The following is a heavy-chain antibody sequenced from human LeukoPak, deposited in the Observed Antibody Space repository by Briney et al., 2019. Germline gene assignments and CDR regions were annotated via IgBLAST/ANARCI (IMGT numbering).Heavy chain of an antibody. CDR2: ISATGDGT. D-gene: IGHD3-10*01. CDR3: AKDRLWFGQLLPSMDV. Sequence: PGGFLRLSCAASGFTFDDYAMHWVRQAPGKGLEWVSSISATGDGTYYADSVQGRFTMSIDNSKNTVYLQMNSLRSEDTALYYCAKDRLWFGQLLPSMDVWGKGTTVTVSS. CDR1: GFTFDDYA. V-gene: IGHV3-43*02. J-gene: IGHJ6*03.